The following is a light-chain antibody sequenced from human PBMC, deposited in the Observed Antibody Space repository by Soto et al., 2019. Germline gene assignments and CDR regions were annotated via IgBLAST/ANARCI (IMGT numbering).Light chain of an antibody. CDR1: SSDVGGYNY. Sequence: QSALTKPASVSGAPGQSSTIAFTCTSSDVGGYNYVSWYQQHPGKAPKLMSSEVSNRPSGVSNRFSGSKSVNTASLTISGLQAEDESDYYCSSYTSSRTLYVFGTGTKLTVL. J-gene: IGLJ1*01. CDR2: EVS. V-gene: IGLV2-14*01. CDR3: SSYTSSRTLYV.